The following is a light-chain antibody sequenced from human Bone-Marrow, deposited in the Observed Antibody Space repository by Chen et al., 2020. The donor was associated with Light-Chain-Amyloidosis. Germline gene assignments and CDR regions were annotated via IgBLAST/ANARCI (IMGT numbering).Light chain of an antibody. V-gene: IGLV1-40*01. CDR2: GNS. CDR1: SSNIGAGYD. CDR3: QSYDSSLSGSHVV. Sequence: SVLTQPPSVSGAPGQRVTISCTGSSSNIGAGYDVHWYQNLPGTAPKLLIYGNSNRPSGVPDRFSGSKSGTSASLAITGLQAEDEADYYCQSYDSSLSGSHVVFGGGTKLTVL. J-gene: IGLJ2*01.